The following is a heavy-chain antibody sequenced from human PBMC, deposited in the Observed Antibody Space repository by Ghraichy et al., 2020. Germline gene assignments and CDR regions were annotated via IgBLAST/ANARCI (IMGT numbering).Heavy chain of an antibody. V-gene: IGHV1-24*01. Sequence: ASVKVSCKVSGYTLTELSMHWVRQAPGKGLEWMGGFDPEDGETIYAQKFQGRVTMTEDTSTDTAYMELSSLRSEDTAVYYCATVTTRHLSGSYYFDYWGQGTLVTVSS. CDR3: ATVTTRHLSGSYYFDY. CDR2: FDPEDGET. J-gene: IGHJ4*02. CDR1: GYTLTELS. D-gene: IGHD1-26*01.